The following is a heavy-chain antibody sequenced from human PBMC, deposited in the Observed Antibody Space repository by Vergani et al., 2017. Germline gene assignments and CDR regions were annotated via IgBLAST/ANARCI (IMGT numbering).Heavy chain of an antibody. CDR2: ISGSGGST. CDR3: AKAKGYYYYYYMDV. J-gene: IGHJ6*03. CDR1: GFTFSSYA. Sequence: EVQLLESGGGLVQPGGSLRLSCAASGFTFSSYAMSWVRQAPGKGLEWVSAISGSGGSTYYADAVKGRFTISRDNSKNTLYLRMNSLRAEDTAGYYCAKAKGYYYYYYMDVWGKGTTVTVSS. V-gene: IGHV3-23*01.